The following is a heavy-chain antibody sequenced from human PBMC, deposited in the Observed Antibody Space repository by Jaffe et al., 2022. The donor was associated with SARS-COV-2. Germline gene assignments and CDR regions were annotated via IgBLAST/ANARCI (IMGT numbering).Heavy chain of an antibody. V-gene: IGHV4-39*01. CDR3: ARSFPWPPAAKKDYYYYGMDV. J-gene: IGHJ6*02. CDR1: GGSISSSSYY. CDR2: IYYSGST. D-gene: IGHD2-2*01. Sequence: QLQLQESGPGLVKPSETLSLTCTVSGGSISSSSYYWGWIRQPPGKGLEWIGSIYYSGSTYYNPSLKSRVTISVDTSKNQFSLKLSSVTAADTAVYYCARSFPWPPAAKKDYYYYGMDVWGQGTTVTVSS.